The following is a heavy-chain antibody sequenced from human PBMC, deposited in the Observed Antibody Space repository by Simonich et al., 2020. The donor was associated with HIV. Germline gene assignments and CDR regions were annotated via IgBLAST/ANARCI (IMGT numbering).Heavy chain of an antibody. D-gene: IGHD3-16*01. J-gene: IGHJ4*02. CDR1: GFTFSSYA. CDR2: ISYDGSNK. V-gene: IGHV3-30*07. Sequence: QVQLVESGGGVVQPGRSLRLSCAASGFTFSSYAMHWVRQAPGMGREWVAVISYDGSNKYYADSVKGRVTISRDNSKNTLYLQTNSLRAEDTAVYYCASGGSISSVWADDYWGQGTLVTVSS. CDR3: ASGGSISSVWADDY.